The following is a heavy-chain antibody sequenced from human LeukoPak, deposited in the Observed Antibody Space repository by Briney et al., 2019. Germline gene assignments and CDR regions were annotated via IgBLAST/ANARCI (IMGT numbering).Heavy chain of an antibody. D-gene: IGHD3-22*01. CDR3: AREGSYYYDSSGYYNFDY. V-gene: IGHV4-4*07. CDR1: GGSISSYY. Sequence: SETLSLTCTVSGGSISSYYWSWIRQPAGKGLEWIGRIYTSGSTNYNPSLKSRVTMSVDTSKNQFSLKLSSVTAADTAVYYCAREGSYYYDSSGYYNFDYWAREPWSPSPQ. J-gene: IGHJ4*02. CDR2: IYTSGST.